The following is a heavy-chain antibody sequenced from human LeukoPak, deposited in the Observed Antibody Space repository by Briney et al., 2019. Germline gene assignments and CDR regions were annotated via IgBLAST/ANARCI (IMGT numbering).Heavy chain of an antibody. D-gene: IGHD3-3*01. CDR2: IKQDGSEK. CDR3: ARGGSPSTKFWSGYLGNYYYMDV. V-gene: IGHV3-7*01. CDR1: GFTFSSYW. J-gene: IGHJ6*03. Sequence: PGGSLRLSCAPSGFTFSSYWMSWVRQAPGKGLEWVANIKQDGSEKYYVDSVKGRFTISRDNAKNSLYLQMNSLRAEDTAVYYCARGGSPSTKFWSGYLGNYYYMDVWGKGTTVTVSS.